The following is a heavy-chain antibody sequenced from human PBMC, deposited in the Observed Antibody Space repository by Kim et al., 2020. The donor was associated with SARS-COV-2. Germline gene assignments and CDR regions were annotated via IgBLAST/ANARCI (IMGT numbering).Heavy chain of an antibody. CDR2: INPNSGGT. J-gene: IGHJ4*02. V-gene: IGHV1-2*02. CDR3: ARDWGGGFLEWLLPKYYFDY. D-gene: IGHD3-3*01. CDR1: GYTFTGYY. Sequence: ASVKVSCKASGYTFTGYYMHWVRQAPGQGLEWMGWINPNSGGTNYAQKFQGRVTMTRDTSISTAYMELSRLRSDDTAVYYCARDWGGGFLEWLLPKYYFDYWGQGTLVTVSS.